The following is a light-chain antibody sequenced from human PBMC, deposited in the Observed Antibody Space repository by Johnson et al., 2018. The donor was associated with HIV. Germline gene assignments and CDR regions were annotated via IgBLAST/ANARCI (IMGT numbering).Light chain of an antibody. V-gene: IGLV1-51*02. CDR2: ENN. CDR3: TTWDSSLSTYV. Sequence: QSVLTQPPSVSAAPGQKVTISCSGSSSNIGNNYVSWYQQLPGTAPKLLIYENNKRPSGIPDRFSGSKSGTSATLGITGLQTGDEADYCGTTWDSSLSTYVFGTGTKVTVL. J-gene: IGLJ1*01. CDR1: SSNIGNNY.